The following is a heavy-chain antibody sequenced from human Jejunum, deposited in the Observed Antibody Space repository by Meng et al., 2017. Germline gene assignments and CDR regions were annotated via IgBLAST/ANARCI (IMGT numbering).Heavy chain of an antibody. D-gene: IGHD3-16*01. J-gene: IGHJ4*02. CDR2: IYYSGAT. V-gene: IGHV4-30-4*01. CDR1: GASISGADYY. CDR3: VREKRRTYYFDY. Sequence: QVQLQESGPGLVKPSQTLSFTCTVSGASISGADYYWSWIRQPPGKGLEWIGYIYYSGATYSNPSLKSRATISIDTSKNQFSLRLTSVTAADTAVYYCVREKRRTYYFDYWGQGTLVTVSS.